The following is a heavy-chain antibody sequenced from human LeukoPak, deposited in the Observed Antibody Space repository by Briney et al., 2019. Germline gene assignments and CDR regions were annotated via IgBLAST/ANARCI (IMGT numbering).Heavy chain of an antibody. CDR1: GFTFSSYS. J-gene: IGHJ4*02. CDR3: ARGDVVGATRLFDY. V-gene: IGHV3-48*04. D-gene: IGHD1-26*01. CDR2: ISSSSSTI. Sequence: SGGSLRLSCAASGFTFSSYSMNWVRQAPGKGLEWVSYISSSSSTIYYADSVKGRFTISRDNAKNSLYLQMNSLRAEDTAVYYCARGDVVGATRLFDYWGQGTLVTVSS.